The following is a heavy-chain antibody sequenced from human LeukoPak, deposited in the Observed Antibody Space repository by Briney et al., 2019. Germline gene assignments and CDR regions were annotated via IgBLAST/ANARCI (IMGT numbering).Heavy chain of an antibody. Sequence: SQTLSLTCAVSGGSISSGGYSWSWIRQPPGKGLEWIGYIYHSGSTYYNPSLKSRVTISVDRSKNQFSLKLSSVTAADTAVYYCARASITMVRGSGDYFDYWGQGTLVTVSS. CDR2: IYHSGST. CDR3: ARASITMVRGSGDYFDY. D-gene: IGHD3-10*01. J-gene: IGHJ4*02. CDR1: GGSISSGGYS. V-gene: IGHV4-30-2*01.